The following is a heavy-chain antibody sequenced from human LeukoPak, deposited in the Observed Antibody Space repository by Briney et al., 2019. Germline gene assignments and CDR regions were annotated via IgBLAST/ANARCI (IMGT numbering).Heavy chain of an antibody. Sequence: GGSLRLSCAASEFTFTTYGMHWVRQAPGKGLDWVALISYDGINKYYADSVKGRFTISRDNSKNTLYLHMNSLRAEDTAVYYCAKTQGRYCSSTSCYSAGHAFDIWGQGTMVTVSS. CDR1: EFTFTTYG. CDR2: ISYDGINK. V-gene: IGHV3-30*18. CDR3: AKTQGRYCSSTSCYSAGHAFDI. J-gene: IGHJ3*02. D-gene: IGHD2-2*01.